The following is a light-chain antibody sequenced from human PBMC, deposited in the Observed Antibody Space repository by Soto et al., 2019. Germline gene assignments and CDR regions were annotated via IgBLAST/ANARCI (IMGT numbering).Light chain of an antibody. CDR2: EVT. CDR3: SSYTSSNTLI. V-gene: IGLV2-14*01. CDR1: SSDVGGYNY. J-gene: IGLJ2*01. Sequence: QSALIQPASVSGSRGQSITISCTGASSDVGGYNYVSWYQQFPGRAPKVMIYEVTNRPSGVSNRLSGSKSGNTASLTISGLQAEDEADYYCSSYTSSNTLIFGGGTK.